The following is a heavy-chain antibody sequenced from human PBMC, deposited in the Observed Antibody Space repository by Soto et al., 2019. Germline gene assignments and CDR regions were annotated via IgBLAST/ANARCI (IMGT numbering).Heavy chain of an antibody. V-gene: IGHV1-46*03. D-gene: IGHD2-8*01. CDR1: GYTFTSYY. CDR3: ARAPVSYANLFPYFDY. CDR2: INPSGGST. J-gene: IGHJ4*02. Sequence: ASVKVSCKASGYTFTSYYMHWVRQAPGQGLEWMGIINPSGGSTSYAQKFQGRVTMTRDTSTSTVYMELSSLRSEDTAVYYCARAPVSYANLFPYFDYWGQGTLVTVSS.